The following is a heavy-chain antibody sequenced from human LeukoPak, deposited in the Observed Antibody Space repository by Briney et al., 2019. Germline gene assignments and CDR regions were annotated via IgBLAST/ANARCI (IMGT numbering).Heavy chain of an antibody. D-gene: IGHD6-19*01. Sequence: GESLEISCKGSGYSFTSYWIGWVRQTPGKGLEWMGIVYPGDSDTRYSPSFQGQVTISADKSISTAYLQWSSLKASDTAMYYCVRENIAVAGTGYYFDYWGQGTLVTVSS. CDR2: VYPGDSDT. CDR3: VRENIAVAGTGYYFDY. CDR1: GYSFTSYW. V-gene: IGHV5-51*01. J-gene: IGHJ4*02.